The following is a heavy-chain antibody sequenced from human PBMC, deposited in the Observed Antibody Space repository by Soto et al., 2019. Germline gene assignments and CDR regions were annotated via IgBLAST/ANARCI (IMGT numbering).Heavy chain of an antibody. V-gene: IGHV3-13*01. J-gene: IGHJ4*02. Sequence: PGGSLRLSCAASGFTFSTYYMHWVRQTAGRGLEWVSAIGTAGDTYYPASVRGRFIVSRENAGNSLYLQMNSLRVEDTAVYYCARAPGTNLALGRTGPFDFWGQGSLVTVS. CDR3: ARAPGTNLALGRTGPFDF. CDR1: GFTFSTYY. CDR2: IGTAGDT. D-gene: IGHD7-27*01.